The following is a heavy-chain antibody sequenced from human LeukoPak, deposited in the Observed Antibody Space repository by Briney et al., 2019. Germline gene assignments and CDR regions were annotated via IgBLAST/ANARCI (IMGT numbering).Heavy chain of an antibody. CDR2: IIPILGIA. CDR3: AYSSGSGDY. J-gene: IGHJ4*02. Sequence: ASVKVSCKASGGTFSSYAISWVRQAPGQGLEWMGRIIPILGIANYAQKFQGRVTITTDESTSTAYMELSSLRSEDTAVYYCAYSSGSGDYWGQGTLVTVSS. CDR1: GGTFSSYA. D-gene: IGHD6-19*01. V-gene: IGHV1-69*04.